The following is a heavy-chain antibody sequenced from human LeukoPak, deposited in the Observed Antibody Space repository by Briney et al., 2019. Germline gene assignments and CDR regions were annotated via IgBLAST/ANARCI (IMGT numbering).Heavy chain of an antibody. J-gene: IGHJ4*02. Sequence: GGSLRLSCAASGFTFSSYAMNWVRQAPGKGLEWVSGISGGGGSTYYADSVKGRFTISRDNSKNTLYLQMNSLRAEDTASYYCAKSPASGWDYFDDWGQGTLVTVSS. V-gene: IGHV3-23*01. CDR2: ISGGGGST. D-gene: IGHD6-19*01. CDR3: AKSPASGWDYFDD. CDR1: GFTFSSYA.